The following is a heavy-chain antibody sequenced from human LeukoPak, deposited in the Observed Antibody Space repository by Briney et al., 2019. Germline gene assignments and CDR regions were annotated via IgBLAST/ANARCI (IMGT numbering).Heavy chain of an antibody. V-gene: IGHV3-53*01. J-gene: IGHJ6*02. CDR3: AREVRGARSSGMDV. D-gene: IGHD3-10*01. CDR2: IYSGGST. CDR1: GFTFDDYA. Sequence: GGSLRLSCAASGFTFDDYAMHWVRQAPGKGLEWVSGIYSGGSTYYADSVKGRFTISRDNSKNTLYLQMNSLRAEDTAVYYCAREVRGARSSGMDVWGQGTTVTVSS.